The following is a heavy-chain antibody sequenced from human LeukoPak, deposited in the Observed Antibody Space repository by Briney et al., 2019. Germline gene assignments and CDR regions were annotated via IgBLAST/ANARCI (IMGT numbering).Heavy chain of an antibody. Sequence: GASVKVSCKASGYTFTGYYMHWVRQAPGQGFEWMGWINPNSGGTNYAQKFQGWVTMTRDTSISTAYMELSRLRSDDTAVYYCARGSKRSYGEFDYWGQGTLVTVSS. J-gene: IGHJ4*02. CDR2: INPNSGGT. CDR3: ARGSKRSYGEFDY. D-gene: IGHD5-18*01. CDR1: GYTFTGYY. V-gene: IGHV1-2*04.